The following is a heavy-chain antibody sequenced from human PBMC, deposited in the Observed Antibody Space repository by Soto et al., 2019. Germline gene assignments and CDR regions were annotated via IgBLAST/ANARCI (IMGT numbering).Heavy chain of an antibody. V-gene: IGHV3-21*01. J-gene: IGHJ4*02. CDR1: GFTFSSYS. CDR2: ISSSSSYI. Sequence: GGSLRLSCAASGFTFSSYSMNWVRQAPGKGLEWVSSISSSSSYIYYADSVKGRFTISRDNAKNSLYLQMNSLRAEDTAVYYCARGPIFGVVIYFDYWGQGTLVTVSS. D-gene: IGHD3-3*01. CDR3: ARGPIFGVVIYFDY.